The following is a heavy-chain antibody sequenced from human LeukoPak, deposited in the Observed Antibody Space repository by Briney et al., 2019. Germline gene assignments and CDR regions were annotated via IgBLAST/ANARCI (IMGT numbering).Heavy chain of an antibody. CDR1: GYTFTSYA. Sequence: GASVKVSCKASGYTFTSYAMHWVGQAPGQRGEGMGWINACNGKTKYSQKFQGRVTITRDTSASTAYMELSSLRSEDTAVYYCARASRYCSGGSCYFLPFDYWGQGTLVTVSS. D-gene: IGHD2-15*01. J-gene: IGHJ4*02. CDR3: ARASRYCSGGSCYFLPFDY. V-gene: IGHV1-3*01. CDR2: INACNGKT.